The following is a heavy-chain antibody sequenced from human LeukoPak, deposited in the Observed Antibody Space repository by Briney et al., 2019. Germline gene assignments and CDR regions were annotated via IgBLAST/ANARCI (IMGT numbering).Heavy chain of an antibody. CDR1: GGSFSGYY. J-gene: IGHJ3*02. Sequence: PSETLSLTCAVYGGSFSGYYWSWIRQPPGKGLEWIGEINHSGSTNYNPSLKSRVTISVDTSKNQFSLKLSSVTAADTAVYYCARGRRLNAFDNWGQGTMVTVSS. V-gene: IGHV4-34*01. CDR3: ARGRRLNAFDN. CDR2: INHSGST.